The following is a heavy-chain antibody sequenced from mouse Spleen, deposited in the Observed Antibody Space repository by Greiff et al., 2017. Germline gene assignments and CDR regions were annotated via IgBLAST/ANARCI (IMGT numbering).Heavy chain of an antibody. Sequence: VQLQQSGPGLVKPSQSLSLTCSVTGYSITSGYYWNWIRQFPGNKLEWMGYISYDGSNNYNPSLKNRISITRDTSKNQFFLKLNSVTTEDTATYYCARDRAYSQFDYWGQGTTLTVSS. CDR2: ISYDGSN. CDR1: GYSITSGYY. CDR3: ARDRAYSQFDY. D-gene: IGHD2-10*01. V-gene: IGHV3-6*01. J-gene: IGHJ2*01.